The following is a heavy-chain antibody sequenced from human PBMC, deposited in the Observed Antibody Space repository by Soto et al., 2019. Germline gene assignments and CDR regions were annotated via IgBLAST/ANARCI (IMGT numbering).Heavy chain of an antibody. J-gene: IGHJ6*02. CDR1: GGSISSYY. V-gene: IGHV4-4*07. D-gene: IGHD6-19*01. CDR3: ARWGGSSGWYEYGMDV. Sequence: QVQLQESGPGLVKPSETLSLTCTVSGGSISSYYWSWIRQPAGKGLEWIGRIYTSGSTNYNPSLKSRVTIAVDTSRNQGSLKLSSVTAADTAVYYCARWGGSSGWYEYGMDVWGQGTTVTVSS. CDR2: IYTSGST.